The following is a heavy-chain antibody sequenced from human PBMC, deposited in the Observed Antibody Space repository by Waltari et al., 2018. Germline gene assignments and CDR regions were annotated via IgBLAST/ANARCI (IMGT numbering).Heavy chain of an antibody. Sequence: QVQLQESGPGLVKPSETLSLPCTFSGGSISSYYWRWIRQPPGKGLEWIGYIYYSGSTNYNPSLKSRVTISVDTSKNQFSLKLSSVTAADTAVYYCARTSGRHAFDIWGQGTMVTVSS. D-gene: IGHD3-10*01. CDR3: ARTSGRHAFDI. CDR1: GGSISSYY. CDR2: IYYSGST. J-gene: IGHJ3*02. V-gene: IGHV4-59*01.